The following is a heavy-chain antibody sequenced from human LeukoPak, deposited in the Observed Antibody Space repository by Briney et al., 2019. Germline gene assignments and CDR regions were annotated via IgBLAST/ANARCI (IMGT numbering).Heavy chain of an antibody. D-gene: IGHD2-21*01. Sequence: SETLSLTCAVYGGSFSGYYWTWIRHRPGRGLEWIGEINHTRSTNYNPSLKSRVTISVDTSKCKFSLKLNSVTAADTAMYYCARGRDPYWGQGTLVTVSS. CDR3: ARGRDPY. CDR2: INHTRST. CDR1: GGSFSGYY. J-gene: IGHJ4*02. V-gene: IGHV4-34*01.